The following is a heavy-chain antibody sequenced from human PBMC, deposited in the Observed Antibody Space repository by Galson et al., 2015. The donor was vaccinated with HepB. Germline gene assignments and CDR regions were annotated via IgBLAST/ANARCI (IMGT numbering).Heavy chain of an antibody. J-gene: IGHJ4*02. CDR1: GFTFSSYS. Sequence: SLRLSCAASGFTFSSYSMNWVRQAPGKGLEWVSYISSSSSTIYYADSVKGRFTISRDNAKNSLYLQMNSLRAEDTAVYYCARFHRLLWFGELYYFDYWGQGTLVTVSS. V-gene: IGHV3-48*01. D-gene: IGHD3-10*01. CDR2: ISSSSSTI. CDR3: ARFHRLLWFGELYYFDY.